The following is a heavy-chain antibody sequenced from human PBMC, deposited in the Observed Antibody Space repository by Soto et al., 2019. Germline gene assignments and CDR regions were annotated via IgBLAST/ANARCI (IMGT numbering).Heavy chain of an antibody. J-gene: IGHJ4*02. Sequence: SETLSLTCTVSGGSISSGDYYWSWIRQPPGKGLEWIGYIYYSGSTYYNPSLKSRVTISVDTSKNQFSLKLSSVTAADTAVYYCARAPATMVRGVRYDYWGQGTLVTVSS. V-gene: IGHV4-30-4*01. CDR1: GGSISSGDYY. CDR2: IYYSGST. D-gene: IGHD3-10*01. CDR3: ARAPATMVRGVRYDY.